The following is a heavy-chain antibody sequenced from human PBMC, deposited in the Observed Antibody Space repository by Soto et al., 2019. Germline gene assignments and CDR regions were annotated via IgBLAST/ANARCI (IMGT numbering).Heavy chain of an antibody. D-gene: IGHD2-21*02. CDR1: GGTFSSYT. J-gene: IGHJ4*02. Sequence: QVQLVQSGAEVKKPGSSVKVSCKASGGTFSSYTISWVRQAPGRGLEWMGRIIPILGIANYAQKFQGRVTITADKSTSTAYMGLSSLRSEDTAVYYCARDDGLAYCGGDCYSWGQGTLVTVSS. CDR3: ARDDGLAYCGGDCYS. CDR2: IIPILGIA. V-gene: IGHV1-69*02.